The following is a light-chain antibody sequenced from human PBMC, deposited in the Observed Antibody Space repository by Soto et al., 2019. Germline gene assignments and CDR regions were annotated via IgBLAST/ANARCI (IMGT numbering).Light chain of an antibody. Sequence: DIQMTQSPSSLSVSVGDRGTMACRTSPDVAFYLNWYQQKPGKAPQLLIYGTSNLQHGAPSRFSGSGYGTDFTLTITSLQPEDFATYFCQQNYYIPYTFGQGTKLEI. J-gene: IGKJ2*01. CDR1: PDVAFY. CDR3: QQNYYIPYT. CDR2: GTS. V-gene: IGKV1-39*01.